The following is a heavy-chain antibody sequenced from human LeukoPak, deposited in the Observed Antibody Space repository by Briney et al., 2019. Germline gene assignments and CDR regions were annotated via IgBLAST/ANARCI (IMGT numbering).Heavy chain of an antibody. CDR1: GGSISSYY. D-gene: IGHD2-8*01. J-gene: IGHJ5*02. CDR3: AGSGSLMVYANPFDP. Sequence: EPSETLSLTCTVSGGSISSYYWSWIRQPPGKGLEWSGYIYYSGSTNYNPSLKSRVTISVDTSKNQSSLKLSSVTAADTAVYYCAGSGSLMVYANPFDPWGQGTLVTVSS. V-gene: IGHV4-59*01. CDR2: IYYSGST.